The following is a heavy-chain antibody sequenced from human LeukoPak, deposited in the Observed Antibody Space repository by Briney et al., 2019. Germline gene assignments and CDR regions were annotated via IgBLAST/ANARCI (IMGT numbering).Heavy chain of an antibody. CDR2: ISYDGSTK. CDR1: GFTFSNYG. Sequence: PGRSLKLSCAASGFTFSNYGMHWVRQAPGKGLEWVAVISYDGSTKYYADSVKGRSTISRDNSKNTVYLQMNSLKPEDTAVYYCAKEVVVVAATGWFDPWGRGTLVTVSS. D-gene: IGHD2-15*01. CDR3: AKEVVVVAATGWFDP. J-gene: IGHJ5*02. V-gene: IGHV3-30*18.